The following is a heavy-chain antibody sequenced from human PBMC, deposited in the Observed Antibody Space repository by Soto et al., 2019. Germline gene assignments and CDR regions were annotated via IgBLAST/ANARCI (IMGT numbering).Heavy chain of an antibody. CDR3: ARQWATVTTTHFDY. CDR2: SSENNGYT. D-gene: IGHD4-17*01. Sequence: ASVKVSRKASVYTFSSYGISWVRQAPGQGLEGVGWSSENNGYTKSAQKVKGRVTMTTDTSTSTSYMELSSLRSDDTVVYYCARQWATVTTTHFDYWGQGTLVTVSS. CDR1: VYTFSSYG. V-gene: IGHV1-18*01. J-gene: IGHJ4*02.